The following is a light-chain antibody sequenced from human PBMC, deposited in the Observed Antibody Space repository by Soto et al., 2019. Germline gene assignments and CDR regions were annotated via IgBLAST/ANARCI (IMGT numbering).Light chain of an antibody. CDR2: DAS. J-gene: IGKJ5*01. CDR3: QKRSNWPSIT. Sequence: EIVLTQSPATLSLSPGERATLSCRASQSVSSYLAWYQQKPGRAPRLLIYDASNRATGIPARFSGSGSGTDFTLTISSLEPEDFAVYYCQKRSNWPSITFGQGTRLEIK. V-gene: IGKV3-11*01. CDR1: QSVSSY.